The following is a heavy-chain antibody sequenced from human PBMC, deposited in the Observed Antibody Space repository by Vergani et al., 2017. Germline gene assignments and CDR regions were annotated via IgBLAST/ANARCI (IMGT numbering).Heavy chain of an antibody. Sequence: EVQLLESGGGLVQPGGSLRLSCAASGFTFSSYAMSWVRQAPGKGLEWVSAISGSGGSTYYADSVKGRFTISRDNSKNTLYLQMNSLRAEDTAVYYCAKVRRDIVVVVAAHFAEYFQHWGQGTLVTVSS. CDR3: AKVRRDIVVVVAAHFAEYFQH. D-gene: IGHD2-15*01. V-gene: IGHV3-23*01. CDR1: GFTFSSYA. J-gene: IGHJ1*01. CDR2: ISGSGGST.